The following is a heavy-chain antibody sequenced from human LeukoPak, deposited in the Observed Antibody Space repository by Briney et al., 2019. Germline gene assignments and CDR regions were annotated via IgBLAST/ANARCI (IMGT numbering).Heavy chain of an antibody. J-gene: IGHJ4*02. CDR1: GYTFSDYY. D-gene: IGHD6-19*01. CDR3: AREWCGYSSGCQLDY. Sequence: GASVKVSCKASGYTFSDYYIHWVRQAPGQGLEWMGWISAYNGNTNYAQKLQGRVTMTTDTSTSTAYMELRSLRSDDTAVYYCAREWCGYSSGCQLDYWGQGTLVTVSS. V-gene: IGHV1-18*04. CDR2: ISAYNGNT.